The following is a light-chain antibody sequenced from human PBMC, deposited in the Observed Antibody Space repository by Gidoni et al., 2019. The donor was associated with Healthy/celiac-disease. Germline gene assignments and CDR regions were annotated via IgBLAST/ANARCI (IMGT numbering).Light chain of an antibody. CDR1: QSVSSY. V-gene: IGKV3-11*01. J-gene: IGKJ1*01. CDR3: QQRSNWPPGWT. CDR2: DAS. Sequence: IVLTQSPPTLSLSPGERATLSCRASQSVSSYLAWYQQKPGQAPRLLIYDASNRATGIPARFSGSGSGTDFTLTISSLEPEDFAVDYCQQRSNWPPGWTFGQGTKAEIK.